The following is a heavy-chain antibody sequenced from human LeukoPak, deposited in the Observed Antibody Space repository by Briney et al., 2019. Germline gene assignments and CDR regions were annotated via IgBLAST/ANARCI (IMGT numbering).Heavy chain of an antibody. Sequence: GGSLRLSCAASGFTFSSYWMHWVRQGPGEGLVWVSRINSDGSSTNYADSVKGRFTISRDNAKNTLYLQMNSLRVEDTAVYYCARETSGWPNWFDPWGQGTLVTVSS. CDR2: INSDGSST. D-gene: IGHD6-19*01. V-gene: IGHV3-74*01. CDR1: GFTFSSYW. J-gene: IGHJ5*02. CDR3: ARETSGWPNWFDP.